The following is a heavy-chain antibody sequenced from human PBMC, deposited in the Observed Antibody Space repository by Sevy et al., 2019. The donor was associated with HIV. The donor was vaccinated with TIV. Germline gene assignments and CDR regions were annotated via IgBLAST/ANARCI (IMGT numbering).Heavy chain of an antibody. CDR3: AKAVRTILGVTRYYYGMDV. CDR1: GFNFNNYG. J-gene: IGHJ6*02. CDR2: ISYDGSDK. V-gene: IGHV3-30*18. Sequence: GGSLRLSCAASGFNFNNYGMHWVRQAPGKGLEWVAVISYDGSDKYYADSVKGQFTISRDNSKKTLNLQVHSPRAEDTAVYYCAKAVRTILGVTRYYYGMDVWGQGTTVTVSS. D-gene: IGHD3-3*01.